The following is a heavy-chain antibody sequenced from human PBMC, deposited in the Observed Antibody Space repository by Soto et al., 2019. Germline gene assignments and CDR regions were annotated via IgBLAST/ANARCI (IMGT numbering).Heavy chain of an antibody. D-gene: IGHD3-9*01. CDR2: ISYDGSNK. CDR1: GFTFSSYA. J-gene: IGHJ4*02. CDR3: ASPYDILTGYYRFDY. V-gene: IGHV3-30-3*01. Sequence: GGSLRLSCAASGFTFSSYAMHWVRQAPVKGLEWVAVISYDGSNKYYADSVKGRFTISRDNSKNTLYLQMNSLRAEDTAVYYCASPYDILTGYYRFDYWGQGTLVTVSS.